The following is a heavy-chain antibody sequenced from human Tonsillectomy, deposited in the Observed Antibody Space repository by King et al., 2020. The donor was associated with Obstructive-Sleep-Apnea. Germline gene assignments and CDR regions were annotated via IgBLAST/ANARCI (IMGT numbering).Heavy chain of an antibody. V-gene: IGHV3-23*04. CDR3: ANFYGDYLSWFDP. D-gene: IGHD4-17*01. J-gene: IGHJ5*02. CDR2: ISGSGGST. CDR1: GFTFSSYA. Sequence: VQLVESGGGLAQPGGSLRLSCAASGFTFSSYAMGWVRQTPGKGLEWVSAISGSGGSTYYADSVKGRFTISRDNSKNTPYLQMNSLRAEDTAVYYCANFYGDYLSWFDPWGQGTLVTVSS.